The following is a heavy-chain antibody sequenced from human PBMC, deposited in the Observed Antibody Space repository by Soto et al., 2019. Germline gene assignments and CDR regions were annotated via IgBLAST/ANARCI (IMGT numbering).Heavy chain of an antibody. V-gene: IGHV1-69*13. CDR3: ARSSYGDYPFDY. CDR1: GGTFSSYA. J-gene: IGHJ4*02. CDR2: IIPIFGTA. D-gene: IGHD4-17*01. Sequence: GASVKVSCKASGGTFSSYAINWVRQAPGQGLEWMGGIIPIFGTANYAQKFQGRVTITADESTSTAYMELSSLRSEDTAVYYCARSSYGDYPFDYWGQGTLVTVSS.